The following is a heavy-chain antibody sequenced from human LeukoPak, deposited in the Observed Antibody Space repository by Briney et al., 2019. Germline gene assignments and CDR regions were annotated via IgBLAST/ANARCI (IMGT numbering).Heavy chain of an antibody. D-gene: IGHD2-2*01. V-gene: IGHV3-21*01. CDR2: ISSSSSYI. J-gene: IGHJ6*02. Sequence: GGSLRLSCAASGFTFSSYSMNWVRQAPGKGLEWVSSISSSSSYIYYADSVKGRFTISRDNAKHSLYLQMNSLRAEDTAVYYCARGIVVPAAMSKSGYYYGMDVWGQGTTVTVSS. CDR3: ARGIVVPAAMSKSGYYYGMDV. CDR1: GFTFSSYS.